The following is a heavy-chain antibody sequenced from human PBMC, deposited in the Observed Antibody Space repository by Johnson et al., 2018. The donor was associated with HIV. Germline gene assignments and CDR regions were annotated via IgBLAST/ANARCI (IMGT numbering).Heavy chain of an antibody. V-gene: IGHV3-74*01. CDR1: GFTFSSYW. CDR3: ARETFEGSAAGAFDI. D-gene: IGHD6-13*01. CDR2: INSDGSST. Sequence: MLLVESGGGLVQPGGSLRLSCAASGFTFSSYWMHWVRQAPGKGLVWVSRINSDGSSTSYADSVKGRFTISRDNAKNTLYLQMNSLRAEDTAVYYCARETFEGSAAGAFDIWGQGTMVTVSS. J-gene: IGHJ3*02.